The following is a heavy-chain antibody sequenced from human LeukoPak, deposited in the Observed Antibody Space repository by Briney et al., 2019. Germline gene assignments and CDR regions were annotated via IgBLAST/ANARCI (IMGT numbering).Heavy chain of an antibody. V-gene: IGHV4-39*01. CDR1: GVSISSSSYY. CDR2: IYYSGST. J-gene: IGHJ2*01. CDR3: ARHCLDFWSGYYGYWYFDL. D-gene: IGHD3-3*01. Sequence: SETLSLTCTVSGVSISSSSYYWGWIRQPPGKGLEWIGSIYYSGSTYYNPSLKSRVTISVDTSKNQFSLKLSSVTAVDTAVYYCARHCLDFWSGYYGYWYFDLWGRGTLVTVSS.